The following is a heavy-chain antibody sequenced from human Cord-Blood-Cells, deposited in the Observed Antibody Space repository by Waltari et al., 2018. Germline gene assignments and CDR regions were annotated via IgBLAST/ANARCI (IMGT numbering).Heavy chain of an antibody. D-gene: IGHD3-3*01. V-gene: IGHV4-39*01. CDR3: ARVTDGITIFGVVIDY. J-gene: IGHJ4*02. CDR1: GGSISSSSYY. CDR2: IYYSGST. Sequence: QLQLQESGPGLVKPSETLSLTCTVSGGSISSSSYYWGWIRRPPGKGLEWIGSIYYSGSTYYNPSLKSRVTISVDTSKNQFSLKLSSVTAADTAVYYCARVTDGITIFGVVIDYWGQGTLVTVSS.